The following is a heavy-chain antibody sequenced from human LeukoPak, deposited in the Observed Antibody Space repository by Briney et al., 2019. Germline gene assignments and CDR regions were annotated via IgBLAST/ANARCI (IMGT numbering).Heavy chain of an antibody. V-gene: IGHV4-39*07. CDR2: IYYSGST. J-gene: IGHJ4*02. CDR1: GGSISSSSYY. CDR3: ARDRGGYTYSHDY. Sequence: SETLSLTCTVSGGSISSSSYYWGWIRQPPGKGLEWIGSIYYSGSTYYNPSLKSRVTISMDKSKNQLSLKLNFVTAADTAVYYCARDRGGYTYSHDYWGQGTLVTVSS. D-gene: IGHD5-18*01.